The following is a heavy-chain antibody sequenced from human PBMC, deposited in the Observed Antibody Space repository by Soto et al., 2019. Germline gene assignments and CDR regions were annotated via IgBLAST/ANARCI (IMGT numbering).Heavy chain of an antibody. CDR3: AKEITTGYYSYGMDV. D-gene: IGHD4-17*01. CDR2: ISYDGSNK. V-gene: IGHV3-30*18. J-gene: IGHJ6*02. CDR1: GFTFSSYG. Sequence: GGSLRLSCAASGFTFSSYGMHWVRQAPGKGLEWVAVISYDGSNKYYADSVKGRFTISRDNSKNTLYLQMNSLRAEDTAVYYCAKEITTGYYSYGMDVWGQGTTVTVSS.